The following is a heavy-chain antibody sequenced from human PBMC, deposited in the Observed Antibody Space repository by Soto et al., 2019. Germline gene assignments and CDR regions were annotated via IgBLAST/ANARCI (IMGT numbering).Heavy chain of an antibody. CDR1: GVSINSGDSY. V-gene: IGHV4-31*03. CDR2: IYYTGST. J-gene: IGHJ4*02. D-gene: IGHD3-22*01. CDR3: TATDSSGYYHRGNFDY. Sequence: SETLSLTCSVSGVSINSGDSYWNWIRQNPGKGLEWIGFIYYTGSTYCNPSLRSRCSMSLDTSENQFSLKLSSVTAADTAVYYCTATDSSGYYHRGNFDYWGQGTLVTVSS.